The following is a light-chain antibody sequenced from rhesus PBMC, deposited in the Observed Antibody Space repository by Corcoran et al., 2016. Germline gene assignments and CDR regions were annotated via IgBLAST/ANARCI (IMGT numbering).Light chain of an antibody. Sequence: DIHTTQSPASLSAFVGDKVTITCRASQPTSSWLAWFQQKPGNAPILLIARTSALQGGVPSRFSGSGSGTDFTLTISSLQPSDFASYYCQQYATAPGSFGQETKVDIK. CDR2: RTS. CDR3: QQYATAPGS. V-gene: IGKV1-22*01. CDR1: QPTSSW. J-gene: IGKJ2*01.